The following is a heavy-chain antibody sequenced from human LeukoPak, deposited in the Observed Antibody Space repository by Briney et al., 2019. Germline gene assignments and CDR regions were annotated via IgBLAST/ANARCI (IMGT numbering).Heavy chain of an antibody. CDR3: ARDQGTSGGWPAVGRMGHFDY. CDR2: MWYDGCNK. J-gene: IGHJ4*02. V-gene: IGHV3-33*01. D-gene: IGHD6-19*01. CDR1: VFIFSICG. Sequence: GGSLRLSCAASVFIFSICGVHWVRQTPRKGVEWVGIMWYDGCNKYYADSVKGRFTISRDNAKNTVYLQMNSLRVEDTAVYYCARDQGTSGGWPAVGRMGHFDYWGQGTLVTVSS.